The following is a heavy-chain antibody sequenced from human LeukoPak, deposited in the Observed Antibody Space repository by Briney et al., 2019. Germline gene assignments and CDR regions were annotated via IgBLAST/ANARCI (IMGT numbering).Heavy chain of an antibody. CDR3: AVVPAAHFDY. V-gene: IGHV4-34*01. Sequence: SETLTLICAVYGGSFSGYYWSWIRQPPGKGLEWVGEINHSGSTNYHPSLKSRVTISVDTSKNQFSLKLSSVTAADTAVYYCAVVPAAHFDYWGQGTLVTVSS. D-gene: IGHD2-2*01. CDR2: INHSGST. J-gene: IGHJ4*02. CDR1: GGSFSGYY.